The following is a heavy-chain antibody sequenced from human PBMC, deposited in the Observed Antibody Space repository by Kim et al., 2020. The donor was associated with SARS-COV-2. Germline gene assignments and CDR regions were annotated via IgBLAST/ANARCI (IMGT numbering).Heavy chain of an antibody. CDR3: ARSSVTTLEGDY. D-gene: IGHD4-17*01. J-gene: IGHJ4*02. Sequence: KYYADSVEGRFTVSRDNSKNTVYLQMDSLGVADTATYYCARSSVTTLEGDYWGQGTLVTVSS. V-gene: IGHV3-33*01. CDR2: K.